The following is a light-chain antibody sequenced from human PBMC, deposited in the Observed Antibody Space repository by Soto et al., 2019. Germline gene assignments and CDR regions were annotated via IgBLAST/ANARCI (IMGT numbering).Light chain of an antibody. CDR3: CSYAGSYTLV. CDR2: DVS. Sequence: QSALTQPRSVSGSPGQSVTISCTGTSSDVGGYNFVSWYQHHPGKSPKLMVYDVSKRPSGVPDRFSGSKSGSTASLTISGLLAEDEADYYCCSYAGSYTLVFGGGTKLTV. CDR1: SSDVGGYNF. V-gene: IGLV2-11*01. J-gene: IGLJ3*02.